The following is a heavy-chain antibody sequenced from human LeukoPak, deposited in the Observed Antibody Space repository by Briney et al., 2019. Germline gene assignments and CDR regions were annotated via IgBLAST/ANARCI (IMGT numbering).Heavy chain of an antibody. CDR1: GDSINNYY. CDR3: ARGVTGGWYGDFQH. V-gene: IGHV4-59*01. CDR2: IYYSGST. Sequence: SETLSLTCSVSGDSINNYYWSWIRQPPGKGLEWIGYIYYSGSTNYNPSLKSRVTISVDTSKNQFSLKLSSVTAADTAVYYCARGVTGGWYGDFQHWGQGTLVTVSS. D-gene: IGHD6-19*01. J-gene: IGHJ1*01.